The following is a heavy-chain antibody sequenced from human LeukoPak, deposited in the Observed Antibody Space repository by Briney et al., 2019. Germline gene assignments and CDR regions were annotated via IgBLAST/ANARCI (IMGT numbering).Heavy chain of an antibody. Sequence: SETLSLTCTVSGGSISSHYWSWIRQPPGKGLEWIGYIYYSGSTNYNPSLKSRVTISVDTSKNQFSLKLSSVTTADTAVYYCAREGIAARPNYYYYMDVWGKGTTVTVSS. CDR2: IYYSGST. J-gene: IGHJ6*03. CDR1: GGSISSHY. CDR3: AREGIAARPNYYYYMDV. V-gene: IGHV4-59*11. D-gene: IGHD6-6*01.